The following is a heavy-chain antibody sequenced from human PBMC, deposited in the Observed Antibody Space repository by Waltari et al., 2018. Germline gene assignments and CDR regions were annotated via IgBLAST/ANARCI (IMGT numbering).Heavy chain of an antibody. V-gene: IGHV3-23*01. J-gene: IGHJ4*02. CDR3: AKAGMATGTTRSYFDY. D-gene: IGHD1-1*01. Sequence: EVQLLESGGGLVQPGGSLRLSCAASGFTFNKYAMTWVRQAPGKGLEWVSGIGSGGTTFYAESVKGQFTISRDNSKNTLYLQMNNLRAGDTAVYFCAKAGMATGTTRSYFDYWGQGALVTVSS. CDR2: IGSGGTT. CDR1: GFTFNKYA.